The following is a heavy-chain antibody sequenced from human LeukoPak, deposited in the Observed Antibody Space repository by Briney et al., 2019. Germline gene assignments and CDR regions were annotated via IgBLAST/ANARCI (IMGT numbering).Heavy chain of an antibody. CDR3: AREGPDAFDI. CDR1: GGSISSYY. V-gene: IGHV4-59*12. CDR2: IYYSGST. Sequence: PSETLSLTCTVSGGSISSYYWSWIRQPPGKGLEWIGYIYYSGSTNYNPSLKSRVTKSVDMSKNQFSLKLSSVTAADTAVYYCAREGPDAFDIWGQGTMVTVSS. J-gene: IGHJ3*02.